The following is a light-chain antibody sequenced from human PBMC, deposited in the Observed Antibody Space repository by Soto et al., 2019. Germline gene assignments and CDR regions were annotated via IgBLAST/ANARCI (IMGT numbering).Light chain of an antibody. CDR3: QQYSTYVWT. V-gene: IGKV1-5*03. Sequence: DIQMTQSPSTLSASIGDRDTITCRASQSISSWLAWYQQKPGKAPKLLIYKASSLESGVPSRFSGSGSGTEFTLTISSLQPDDFAAYYCQQYSTYVWTFGQGTRWISN. J-gene: IGKJ1*01. CDR1: QSISSW. CDR2: KAS.